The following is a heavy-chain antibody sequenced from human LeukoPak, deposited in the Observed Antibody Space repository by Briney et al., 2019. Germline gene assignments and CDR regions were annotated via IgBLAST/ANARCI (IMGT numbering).Heavy chain of an antibody. CDR3: ARCWAVAGTRWFDP. CDR1: GFTFSSYE. V-gene: IGHV3-7*05. CDR2: IKQDGSEK. Sequence: GGSLRLSCAASGFTFSSYEMNWVRQAPGKGLEWVANIKQDGSEKYYVDSVKGRFTISRDNAKNSLYLQMNSLRAEDTAVYYCARCWAVAGTRWFDPWGQGTLVTVSS. J-gene: IGHJ5*02. D-gene: IGHD6-19*01.